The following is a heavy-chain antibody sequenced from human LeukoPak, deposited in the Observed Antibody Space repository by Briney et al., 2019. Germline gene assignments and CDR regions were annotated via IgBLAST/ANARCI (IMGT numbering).Heavy chain of an antibody. V-gene: IGHV4-30-4*01. CDR2: IYYSGIT. Sequence: SETLSLTCTVSGGSISSDENYWSWIRQPPGKGREWIGYIYYSGITYYNPSLQSRVSISVDTSKNQFSLKLSSVIAADTAVYYCARVLSGSESLYYFDYWGQGALVTVSS. CDR3: ARVLSGSESLYYFDY. D-gene: IGHD3-10*01. J-gene: IGHJ4*02. CDR1: GGSISSDENY.